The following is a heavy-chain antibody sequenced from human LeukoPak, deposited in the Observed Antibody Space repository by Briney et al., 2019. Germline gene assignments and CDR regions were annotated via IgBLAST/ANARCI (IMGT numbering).Heavy chain of an antibody. CDR2: ISGRQNYI. Sequence: GGSLRLSCAASGFTSSSYSMNWVRQAPGKGLEWVSSISGRQNYIYYADSVKGRFAISTDNAKNSLYLQMNSLRAEDTAVYYCARSGRRTWFVGMWEEYYFDYWGQGTLVTVSS. D-gene: IGHD1-26*01. CDR1: GFTSSSYS. J-gene: IGHJ4*02. CDR3: ARSGRRTWFVGMWEEYYFDY. V-gene: IGHV3-21*01.